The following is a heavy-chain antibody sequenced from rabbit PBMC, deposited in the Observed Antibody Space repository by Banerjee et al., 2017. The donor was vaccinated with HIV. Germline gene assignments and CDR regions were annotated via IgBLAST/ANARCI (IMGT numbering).Heavy chain of an antibody. J-gene: IGHJ4*01. CDR1: GFDFSSSYW. D-gene: IGHD2-1*01. CDR3: ARDRAGDDWYFNL. Sequence: QEQLEESGGDLVKPEGSLTLTCTASGFDFSSSYWICWVRQAPGKGLEWIGCIYPGDGKTAYANWVKSRFTISKTSSTTVTLQMTSLTAADTATYFCARDRAGDDWYFNLWGPGTLVTVS. CDR2: IYPGDGKT. V-gene: IGHV1S45*01.